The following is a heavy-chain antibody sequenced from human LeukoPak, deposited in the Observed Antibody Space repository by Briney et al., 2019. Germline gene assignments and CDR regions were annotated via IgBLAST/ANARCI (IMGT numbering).Heavy chain of an antibody. D-gene: IGHD3-3*01. J-gene: IGHJ6*03. CDR3: ARHGPRAALDDFWSGYGYYYYYYMDV. Sequence: ASVKVSCKASGYTFTGYYMHWVRQAPGQGLEWMGWINPNSGGTNYAQKFQGGVTMTRDTSISTAYMELSRLRSDDTAVYYCARHGPRAALDDFWSGYGYYYYYYMDVWGKGTTVTVSS. CDR1: GYTFTGYY. CDR2: INPNSGGT. V-gene: IGHV1-2*02.